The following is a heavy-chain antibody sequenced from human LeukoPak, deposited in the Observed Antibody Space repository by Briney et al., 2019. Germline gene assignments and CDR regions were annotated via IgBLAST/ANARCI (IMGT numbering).Heavy chain of an antibody. CDR3: VKNIGGSCYSGLGY. Sequence: SGGSLRLSCAASGFTFSSYAMSWVRQAPGKGLEWVSAISGSGGSTYYADSVKGRFTISRDNSKSTLYLQMNNLRAEDTAVYYCVKNIGGSCYSGLGYWGQGTLVTVSS. CDR1: GFTFSSYA. V-gene: IGHV3-23*01. CDR2: ISGSGGST. J-gene: IGHJ4*02. D-gene: IGHD2-15*01.